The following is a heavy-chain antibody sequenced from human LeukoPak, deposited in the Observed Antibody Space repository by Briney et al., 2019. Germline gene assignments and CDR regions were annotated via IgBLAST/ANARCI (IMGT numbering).Heavy chain of an antibody. D-gene: IGHD3-22*01. J-gene: IGHJ4*02. Sequence: SETLSLTCTVSGGSTSSYYWSWIRQPAGKGLEWIGRIYTSGSTNYNPSLKSRVTMSVDTSKNQFSLKLSSVTAADTAVYYCARDTYYYDSSGYFSVNYFDYWGQGTLVTVSS. CDR1: GGSTSSYY. CDR2: IYTSGST. V-gene: IGHV4-4*07. CDR3: ARDTYYYDSSGYFSVNYFDY.